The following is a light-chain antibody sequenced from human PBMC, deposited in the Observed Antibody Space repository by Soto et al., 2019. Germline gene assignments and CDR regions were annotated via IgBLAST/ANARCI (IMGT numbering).Light chain of an antibody. J-gene: IGKJ1*01. V-gene: IGKV3-20*01. CDR3: QQYSRAPPT. Sequence: EIVLTQSPGTLSLSPGEKATLSCSARQSVSSSYLAWYQQKPGQAPRLLIYDASSRATGIPDRFSGSGSGTDFTLTISRLEPEDFAVYYCQQYSRAPPTFGQGTKVDI. CDR2: DAS. CDR1: QSVSSSY.